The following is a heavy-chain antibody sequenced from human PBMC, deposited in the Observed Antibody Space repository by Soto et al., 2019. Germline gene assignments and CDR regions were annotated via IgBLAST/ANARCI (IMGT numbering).Heavy chain of an antibody. V-gene: IGHV1-8*01. Sequence: GASVKVSCKASGYSFTSYAIHWLRQAPGQRPEWMGWISPGNGNTGYAQKFQGRVTMTRNTSISTAYMELSSLRSEDTAVYYCARGPLAGYYGSGGTGGNYYYYYMDVWGKGTTVTVSS. CDR3: ARGPLAGYYGSGGTGGNYYYYYMDV. J-gene: IGHJ6*03. CDR1: GYSFTSYA. CDR2: ISPGNGNT. D-gene: IGHD3-10*01.